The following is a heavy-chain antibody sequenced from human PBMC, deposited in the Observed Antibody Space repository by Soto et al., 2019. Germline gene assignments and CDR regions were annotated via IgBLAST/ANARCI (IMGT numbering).Heavy chain of an antibody. CDR3: AHSTYSGRLAY. CDR1: GFSLSTSAVG. J-gene: IGHJ4*02. V-gene: IGHV2-5*02. Sequence: QITLKESGPTLVKPTQTLTLTCTFSGFSLSTSAVGVGWIRQPPGKALEWFALIYWGDDKRYSPSLKSRLTITKDTSKNQVVLTMTNMDPVDTATYYCAHSTYSGRLAYWGQGTLVTVSS. CDR2: IYWGDDK. D-gene: IGHD1-26*01.